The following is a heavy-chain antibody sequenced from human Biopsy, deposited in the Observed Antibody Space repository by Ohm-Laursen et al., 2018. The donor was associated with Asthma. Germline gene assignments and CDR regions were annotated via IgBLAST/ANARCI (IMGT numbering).Heavy chain of an antibody. Sequence: TLPLTCAVSGDSISSNSWWTWVRQSPGRGLEWIGEIYYSGSTNYHPSLKGRVTISVAKSKNQFSLRLTSVTAADTAVYYCARAIGTGDRYFDVWGRGTLVTVSS. CDR3: ARAIGTGDRYFDV. V-gene: IGHV4-4*02. CDR1: GDSISSNSW. J-gene: IGHJ2*01. CDR2: IYYSGST. D-gene: IGHD1-1*01.